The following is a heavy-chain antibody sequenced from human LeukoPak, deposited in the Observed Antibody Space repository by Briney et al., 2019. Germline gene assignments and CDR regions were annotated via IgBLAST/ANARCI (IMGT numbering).Heavy chain of an antibody. CDR1: GFTVSSNY. V-gene: IGHV3-53*01. CDR3: ARDGEYGMDV. J-gene: IGHJ6*02. CDR2: IYSGGSK. D-gene: IGHD7-27*01. Sequence: PGGSLRLSCAASGFTVSSNYMSWVRQAPGKGLEWVSVIYSGGSKYYADTVKGRFTIYRDNTKNTLYLQMNSLRAEDTAVYYCARDGEYGMDVWGQGTTVTVSS.